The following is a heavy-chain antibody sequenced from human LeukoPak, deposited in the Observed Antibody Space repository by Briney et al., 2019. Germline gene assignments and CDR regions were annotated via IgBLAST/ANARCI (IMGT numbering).Heavy chain of an antibody. Sequence: SETLSLTCTVSGGSISSYYWSWIRQPPGKRLEWIGYIYYSGSTNYNPSLKSRVTISVDTSKNQFSLKLSSVTAADTAVYYCARVIIYTAAAALFDPWGQGTLVTVSS. J-gene: IGHJ5*02. V-gene: IGHV4-59*01. D-gene: IGHD6-13*01. CDR1: GGSISSYY. CDR2: IYYSGST. CDR3: ARVIIYTAAAALFDP.